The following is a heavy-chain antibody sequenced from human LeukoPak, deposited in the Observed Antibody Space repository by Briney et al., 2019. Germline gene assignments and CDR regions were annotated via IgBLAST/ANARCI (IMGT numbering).Heavy chain of an antibody. V-gene: IGHV3-64*01. CDR1: GFTFSSYA. Sequence: GGSLRLSCVASGFTFSSYAMHWVRQTPGKGLEYVSGINSNGGSTHYANSVKGRFTISRDNSKHTLYLQMGSLRSEDTAVYYCAVTSRYCSGGSCYSDFDYWGQGTLVTVSS. CDR3: AVTSRYCSGGSCYSDFDY. D-gene: IGHD2-15*01. J-gene: IGHJ4*02. CDR2: INSNGGST.